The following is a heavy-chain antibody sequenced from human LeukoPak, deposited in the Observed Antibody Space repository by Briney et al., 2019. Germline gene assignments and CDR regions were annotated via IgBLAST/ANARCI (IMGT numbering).Heavy chain of an antibody. CDR3: ARDLGYSGFDWAP. Sequence: KPSETLSLTCTVSGYSISSGYYWGWIRQPPGKRLEWVGSIYPSGNTYYNPTLKSRVTISVDTSKNQFSLNLTSVTAADAAVYYCARDLGYSGFDWAPWGQGPLVTVSS. D-gene: IGHD5-12*01. J-gene: IGHJ5*02. CDR1: GYSISSGYY. CDR2: IYPSGNT. V-gene: IGHV4-38-2*02.